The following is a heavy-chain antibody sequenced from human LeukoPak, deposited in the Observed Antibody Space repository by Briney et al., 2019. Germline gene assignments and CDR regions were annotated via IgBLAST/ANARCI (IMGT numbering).Heavy chain of an antibody. J-gene: IGHJ4*02. D-gene: IGHD3-22*01. V-gene: IGHV4-39*01. CDR2: IYYSGST. Sequence: SETLSLTCTVSGGSISSSSYYWGWIRQPPGKGLEWIGSIYYSGSTYYNPSLKSRVTISVDTSKNQFSLKLSSVTAADTAVYYCARPPHLDSSVGDYWGRGTLVTVSS. CDR1: GGSISSSSYY. CDR3: ARPPHLDSSVGDY.